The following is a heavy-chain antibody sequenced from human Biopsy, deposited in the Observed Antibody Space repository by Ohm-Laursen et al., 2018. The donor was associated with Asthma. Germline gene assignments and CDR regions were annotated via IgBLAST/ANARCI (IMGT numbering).Heavy chain of an antibody. V-gene: IGHV3-23*01. CDR1: GFTFSSYW. CDR3: AKEPRRDGYNRRNYYFDY. J-gene: IGHJ4*02. D-gene: IGHD5-24*01. Sequence: GSLRLSCTASGFTFSSYWMHWVRQAPGKGLEWVSAISGSGGSTYYADSVKGRFTISRDNSKNTLYLQMNSLRAEDTAVYYCAKEPRRDGYNRRNYYFDYWGQGPLVTVSS. CDR2: ISGSGGST.